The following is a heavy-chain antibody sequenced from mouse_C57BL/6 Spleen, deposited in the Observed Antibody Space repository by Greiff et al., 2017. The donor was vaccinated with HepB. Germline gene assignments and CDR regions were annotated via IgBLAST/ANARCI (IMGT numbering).Heavy chain of an antibody. J-gene: IGHJ2*01. Sequence: QVQLQQPGAELVRPGSSVKLSCKASGYTFTSYWMDWVKQRPGQGLEWIGNIYPSDSETHYNQKFKDKATLTVDKSSSTAYMQLSSLTSEDSAVYYCARDYGYEDYWGQGTTLTVSS. V-gene: IGHV1-61*01. CDR1: GYTFTSYW. CDR2: IYPSDSET. CDR3: ARDYGYEDY. D-gene: IGHD2-2*01.